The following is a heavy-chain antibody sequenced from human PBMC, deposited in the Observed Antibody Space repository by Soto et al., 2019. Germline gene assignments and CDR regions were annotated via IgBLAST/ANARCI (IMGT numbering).Heavy chain of an antibody. CDR3: ARNDGYNDFDY. J-gene: IGHJ4*02. V-gene: IGHV1-18*01. Sequence: ASVKVSCKASGYTFTSYGISWVRQAPGQGLEWMGWISAYNGNTNYAQKLQGRVTMTTDTSTSTAHMELRSLRSDDTAVYYCARNDGYNDFDYWGQGTLVTVSS. CDR1: GYTFTSYG. D-gene: IGHD5-12*01. CDR2: ISAYNGNT.